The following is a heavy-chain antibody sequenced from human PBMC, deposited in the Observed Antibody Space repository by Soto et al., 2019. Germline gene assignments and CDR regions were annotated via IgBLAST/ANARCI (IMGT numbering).Heavy chain of an antibody. Sequence: SETLSLTCTVSGGSISSYYWSWIRQPPGKGLEWIGYIYYSGSTNYNPSLKSRVTISVDTSKNQFSLKLSSVTAADTAVYYCARLGELSLMDRLFYYYYYMDVWGKGTTVTVSS. D-gene: IGHD3-16*02. CDR2: IYYSGST. V-gene: IGHV4-59*08. CDR1: GGSISSYY. J-gene: IGHJ6*03. CDR3: ARLGELSLMDRLFYYYYYMDV.